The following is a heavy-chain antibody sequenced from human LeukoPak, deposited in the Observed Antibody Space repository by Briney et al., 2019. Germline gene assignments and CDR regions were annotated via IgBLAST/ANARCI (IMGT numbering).Heavy chain of an antibody. Sequence: SETLSLTCAVYGGSFSGYYWSWIRQPPGKGLEWIGEINHSGSTNYNPSLKSRVTISVDTSKNQFSLKLSSVTAADTAVYYCARGPYGSGSYFRYWGQGTLVTVSS. CDR2: INHSGST. CDR3: ARGPYGSGSYFRY. CDR1: GGSFSGYY. D-gene: IGHD3-10*01. J-gene: IGHJ4*02. V-gene: IGHV4-34*01.